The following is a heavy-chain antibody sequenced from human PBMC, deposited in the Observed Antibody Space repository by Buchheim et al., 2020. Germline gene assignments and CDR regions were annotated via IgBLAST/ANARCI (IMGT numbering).Heavy chain of an antibody. CDR2: INPYSGGT. J-gene: IGHJ4*02. CDR1: GYTFTDYY. V-gene: IGHV1-2*02. D-gene: IGHD3-10*01. Sequence: QVQLVQSGAEVKKPGASVKVSCKASGYTFTDYYMHWVRQAPGQGLEWMGWINPYSGGTTFAQKFQGRVTMTTGTSISTAYMELSRLTSDDTAVYYCARDQAPGKTYYYGSGSYQLDYWGQGTL. CDR3: ARDQAPGKTYYYGSGSYQLDY.